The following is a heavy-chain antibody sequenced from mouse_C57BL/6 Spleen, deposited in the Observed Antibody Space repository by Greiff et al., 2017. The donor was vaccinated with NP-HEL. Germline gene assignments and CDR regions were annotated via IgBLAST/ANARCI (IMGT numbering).Heavy chain of an antibody. J-gene: IGHJ4*01. CDR3: GRGWLLRGAMDY. V-gene: IGHV1-69*01. CDR2: IDPSDSYT. D-gene: IGHD2-3*01. Sequence: VQRVESGAELVMPGASVKLSCKASGYTFTSYWMHWVKQRPGQGLEWIGEIDPSDSYTNYNQKFKGKSTLTVDKSSSTAYMQLSSLTSEDSAVYYCGRGWLLRGAMDYWGQGTSVTVSS. CDR1: GYTFTSYW.